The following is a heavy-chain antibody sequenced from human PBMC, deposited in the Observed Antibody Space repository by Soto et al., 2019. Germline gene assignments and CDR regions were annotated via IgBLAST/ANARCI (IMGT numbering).Heavy chain of an antibody. J-gene: IGHJ4*02. D-gene: IGHD3-3*01. Sequence: SETLSLTCTVSGGSISSYYWSWIRQPPGKGLEWIGYIYYSGSTYYNPSLKSRVTISVDTSKNQFSLKLSSVTAADTAVYYCAREGAFTIFGVASDYWGQGTLVTVSS. V-gene: IGHV4-30-4*01. CDR2: IYYSGST. CDR3: AREGAFTIFGVASDY. CDR1: GGSISSYY.